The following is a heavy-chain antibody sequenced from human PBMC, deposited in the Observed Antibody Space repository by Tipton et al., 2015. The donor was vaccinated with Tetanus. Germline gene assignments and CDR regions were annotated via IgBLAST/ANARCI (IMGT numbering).Heavy chain of an antibody. CDR2: IYYSGST. V-gene: IGHV4-31*03. D-gene: IGHD3-22*01. CDR1: GGSISSGGYC. CDR3: ARGDRSGYYFLGGNDAFDI. J-gene: IGHJ3*02. Sequence: TLSLTCTVSGGSISSGGYCWSWIRQHPGKGLEWIGYIYYSGSTYYNPSLKSRVTISVDTSKNQFPLKLSSVTAADTAVYYCARGDRSGYYFLGGNDAFDIWGQGTMVTVSS.